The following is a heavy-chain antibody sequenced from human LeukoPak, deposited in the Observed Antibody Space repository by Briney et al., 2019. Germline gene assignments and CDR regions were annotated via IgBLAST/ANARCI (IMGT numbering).Heavy chain of an antibody. CDR1: RGTFSSYG. V-gene: IGHV1-69*13. Sequence: SVKVSCKASRGTFSSYGISWVRQAPGQGLEWMGGIIPIFGTANYAQKFQGRVTITADQSTSTAYMELSSLRSEDTAVYYCARDGLIAAAGTSNYWGQGTLVTVSS. CDR2: IIPIFGTA. CDR3: ARDGLIAAAGTSNY. J-gene: IGHJ4*02. D-gene: IGHD6-13*01.